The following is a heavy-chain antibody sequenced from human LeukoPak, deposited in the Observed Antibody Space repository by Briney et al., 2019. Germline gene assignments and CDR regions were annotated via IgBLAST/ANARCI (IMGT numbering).Heavy chain of an antibody. CDR3: ARAGYSYGYFFDY. V-gene: IGHV4-59*01. CDR1: GGSISSYY. D-gene: IGHD5-18*01. J-gene: IGHJ4*02. CDR2: IYYSGST. Sequence: SETLSLTCTASGGSISSYYWSWIRQPPGKGLEWIGYIYYSGSTNYNPSLKSRVTISVDTSKNQFSLKLSSVTAADTAVYYCARAGYSYGYFFDYWGQGTLVTVSS.